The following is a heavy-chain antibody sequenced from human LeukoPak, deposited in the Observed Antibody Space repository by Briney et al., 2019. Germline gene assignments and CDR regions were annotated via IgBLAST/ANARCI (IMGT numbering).Heavy chain of an antibody. CDR1: GFTFGDYA. Sequence: PGGSLRLSCTASGFTFGDYAMNWFRQAPGKGLEWVGFIRSKTYGGTGEYAASVKGRFTISRDDSKNTLYLQMNSLRAEDTAVYYCAKAGINSGLVDYWGQGTLVTVSS. CDR2: IRSKTYGGTG. V-gene: IGHV3-49*03. J-gene: IGHJ4*02. CDR3: AKAGINSGLVDY. D-gene: IGHD2-15*01.